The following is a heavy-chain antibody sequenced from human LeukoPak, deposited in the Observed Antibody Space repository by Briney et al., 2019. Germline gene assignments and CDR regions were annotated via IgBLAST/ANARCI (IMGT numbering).Heavy chain of an antibody. CDR2: ISSSGGPI. CDR1: GITFSSYE. J-gene: IGHJ4*02. Sequence: GSLSLSCVASGITFSSYEMNWVRQAPGKGLEWISCISSSGGPIYYADSGKGRFTISRDNAKNSLYLQMNSLRAEDTAVYYCARGFRDTAMFLDYWGQGTLVTVSS. CDR3: ARGFRDTAMFLDY. D-gene: IGHD5-18*01. V-gene: IGHV3-48*03.